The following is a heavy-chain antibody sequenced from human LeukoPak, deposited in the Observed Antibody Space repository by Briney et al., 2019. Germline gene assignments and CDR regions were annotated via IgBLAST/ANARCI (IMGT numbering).Heavy chain of an antibody. CDR3: AREAGIPPNTQQWPTSVDQ. J-gene: IGHJ4*02. V-gene: IGHV3-7*03. CDR2: RKQDGSEK. Sequence: GGSLRLSCAASGFTISSYTFGSYTMNWVRQAPGKGLGWVANRKQDGSEKYYVDSVKGRFTISRDNAKNSLYLQMNSLRAADTAFYYCAREAGIPPNTQQWPTSVDQWGQGTLVTVSS. D-gene: IGHD5-18*01. CDR1: GFTISSYTFGSYT.